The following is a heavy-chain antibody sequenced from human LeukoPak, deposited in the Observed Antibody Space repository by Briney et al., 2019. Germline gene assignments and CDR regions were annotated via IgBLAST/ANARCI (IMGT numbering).Heavy chain of an antibody. V-gene: IGHV3-21*01. Sequence: GGSLRLSCAASGFTFSSYSMNWVRQAPGKGLEWVSSISSSSSYIYYADSVKGRFTISRDNAKNSLYLQMNSLRAEDTAVYYCAREMDIVAKIRLNDMDVWGKGTTVTVSS. CDR3: AREMDIVAKIRLNDMDV. CDR1: GFTFSSYS. CDR2: ISSSSSYI. D-gene: IGHD5-12*01. J-gene: IGHJ6*03.